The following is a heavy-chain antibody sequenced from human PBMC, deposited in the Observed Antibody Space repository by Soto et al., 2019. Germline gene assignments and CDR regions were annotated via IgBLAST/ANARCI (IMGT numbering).Heavy chain of an antibody. CDR2: ISYSGSA. CDR3: ANSHVSGTYCFS. CDR1: GGSIGGYY. V-gene: IGHV4-59*01. J-gene: IGHJ5*02. Sequence: QVQLQESGPGLVKPSETLSLICTVSGGSIGGYYWNWIRQPPGKGLEWMGYISYSGSADYNPSLNSRVPIPQDPSRNQFSLRLSSVPAADTAPYYCANSHVSGTYCFSWGQGTLVTVSS. D-gene: IGHD3-10*01.